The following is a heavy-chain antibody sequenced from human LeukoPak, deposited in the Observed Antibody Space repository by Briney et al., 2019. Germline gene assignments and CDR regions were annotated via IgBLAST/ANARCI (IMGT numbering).Heavy chain of an antibody. CDR3: AKDRAYSFDY. V-gene: IGHV3-23*01. J-gene: IGHJ4*02. CDR2: ISGNGAKT. D-gene: IGHD3-16*01. CDR1: GFSFSTYA. Sequence: GGSLRLSCAASGFSFSTYAMSWVRQAPGKGLEWVSAISGNGAKTYYTDSVKGRFTFFRDNSKNTLYLQMNSLRADDTAVYYCAKDRAYSFDYWGQGTLVTVSS.